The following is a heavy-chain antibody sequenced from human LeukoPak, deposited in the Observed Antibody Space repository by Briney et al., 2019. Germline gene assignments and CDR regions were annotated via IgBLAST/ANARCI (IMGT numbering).Heavy chain of an antibody. CDR2: INPNSGGT. J-gene: IGHJ6*02. CDR1: GYTFTGYY. CDR3: ARGHESPAFEGSYDYYYYGMDV. V-gene: IGHV1-2*04. Sequence: ASVKVSCKASGYTFTGYYMHWVRQAPGQGLEWMGRINPNSGGTNYAQKFQGWVTMTRDTSISTAYMELSRLRSDDTAVYYCARGHESPAFEGSYDYYYYGMDVWGQGTTVTVSS. D-gene: IGHD1-26*01.